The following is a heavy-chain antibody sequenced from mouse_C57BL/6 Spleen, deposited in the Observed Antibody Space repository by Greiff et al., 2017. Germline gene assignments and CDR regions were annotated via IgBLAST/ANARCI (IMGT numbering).Heavy chain of an antibody. V-gene: IGHV5-17*01. D-gene: IGHD2-4*01. CDR3: ARAYYDYGGVWFAY. J-gene: IGHJ3*01. CDR2: ISSGSSTI. CDR1: GFTFSDYG. Sequence: EVQVVESGGGLVKPGGSLKLSCAASGFTFSDYGMHWVRQAPEKGLEWVAYISSGSSTIYYADTVKGRFTISRDNAKNTLFLQMTGLRSDDTAMYYCARAYYDYGGVWFAYWGQGTLVTVSA.